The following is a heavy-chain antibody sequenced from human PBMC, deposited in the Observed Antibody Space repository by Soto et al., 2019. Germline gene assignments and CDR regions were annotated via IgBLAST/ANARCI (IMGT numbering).Heavy chain of an antibody. CDR1: GGSFSGYY. CDR3: ARDRRLITMVRGVSLWFDP. V-gene: IGHV4-34*01. J-gene: IGHJ5*02. D-gene: IGHD3-10*01. Sequence: QVQLQQWGAGLLKPSETLSLTCAVYGGSFSGYYWSWIRQPPGKGLEWIGEINHSGSTNYNPSLKSPVTISVVTSKNQFSLKLSSVTAADTAVYYCARDRRLITMVRGVSLWFDPWGQGTLVTVSS. CDR2: INHSGST.